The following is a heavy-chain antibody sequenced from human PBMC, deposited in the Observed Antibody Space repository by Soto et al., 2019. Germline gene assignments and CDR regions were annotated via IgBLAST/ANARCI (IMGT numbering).Heavy chain of an antibody. CDR1: GGSISSGDYY. Sequence: PSETLSLTCTVSGGSISSGDYYWSWIRQPPGKGLEWIGYIYYSGSTYYNPSLKSRVTISVDTSKKQFSLKLSSVTAADTAVYYCARDSGYSGYDWVNWFDPWGQGTLVTVSS. CDR3: ARDSGYSGYDWVNWFDP. CDR2: IYYSGST. J-gene: IGHJ5*02. V-gene: IGHV4-30-4*01. D-gene: IGHD5-12*01.